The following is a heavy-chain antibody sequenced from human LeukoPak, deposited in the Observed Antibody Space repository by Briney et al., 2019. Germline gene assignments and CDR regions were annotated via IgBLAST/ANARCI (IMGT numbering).Heavy chain of an antibody. CDR3: ARARPYYYDSSGFDAFDI. V-gene: IGHV1-69*04. Sequence: ASVKVSCKASGYTFTSYGISWVRQAPGQGLEWMGRIIPILGIANYAQKFQGRVTITADKSTSTAYMELSSLRSEDTAVYYCARARPYYYDSSGFDAFDIWGQGTMVTVSS. CDR1: GYTFTSYG. D-gene: IGHD3-22*01. CDR2: IIPILGIA. J-gene: IGHJ3*02.